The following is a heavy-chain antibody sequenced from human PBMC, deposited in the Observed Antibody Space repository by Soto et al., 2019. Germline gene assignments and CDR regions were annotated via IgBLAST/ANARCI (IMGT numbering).Heavy chain of an antibody. CDR3: EREPETATPEGVDF. D-gene: IGHD1-1*01. CDR1: GYTFSDYY. V-gene: IGHV1-2*02. Sequence: ASVKVSCKASGYTFSDYYIHWVRQAPGQGLEGMGWINPNSGGTKYAPKFQGGVTMTRDTSITTAYMELSRLRSGDTAVYYCEREPETATPEGVDFWGEGTLVTVSS. CDR2: INPNSGGT. J-gene: IGHJ4*02.